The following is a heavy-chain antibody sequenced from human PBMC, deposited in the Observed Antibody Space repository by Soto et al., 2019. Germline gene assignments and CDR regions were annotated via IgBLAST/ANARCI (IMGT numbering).Heavy chain of an antibody. Sequence: GGSLRLSCAASGFTFSSYAMSWVRQAPGKGLEWVSAISGSGGSTYYADSVKGRFTISRDNSKNTLYLQMNSLRAEDTAVYYCAKDPYDSTGVVRGMDWFDPWGQGTLVTVSS. D-gene: IGHD3-3*01. J-gene: IGHJ5*02. V-gene: IGHV3-23*01. CDR3: AKDPYDSTGVVRGMDWFDP. CDR1: GFTFSSYA. CDR2: ISGSGGST.